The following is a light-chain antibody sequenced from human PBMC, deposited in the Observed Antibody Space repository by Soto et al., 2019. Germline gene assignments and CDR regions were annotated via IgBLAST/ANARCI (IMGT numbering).Light chain of an antibody. CDR2: AAS. Sequence: DIVLSQSPGTLSLSPGQGATLSCRASQTVTGYRLAWYQQRPGQPPRLLISAASTRAAGVPVRFNGSGSGTDFTLTISRLQPEDFAVYFCQQYGASPITFGQGTRLEIK. CDR3: QQYGASPIT. J-gene: IGKJ5*01. CDR1: QTVTGYR. V-gene: IGKV3-20*01.